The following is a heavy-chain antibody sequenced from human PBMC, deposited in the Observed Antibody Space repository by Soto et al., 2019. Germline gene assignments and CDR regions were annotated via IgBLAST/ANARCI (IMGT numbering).Heavy chain of an antibody. J-gene: IGHJ4*02. Sequence: EVQLLESGGGLVQPGGSLRLSCAASGFTFSSYTMSWVRQAPGKGLEWVSAISGSGGSTYYADSVKVRFTISRDNSKNTLYLQMNSLRAEDTAVYYCAKNLRSGWYRGGFDCWGQGTLVTVTS. V-gene: IGHV3-23*01. D-gene: IGHD6-19*01. CDR1: GFTFSSYT. CDR2: ISGSGGST. CDR3: AKNLRSGWYRGGFDC.